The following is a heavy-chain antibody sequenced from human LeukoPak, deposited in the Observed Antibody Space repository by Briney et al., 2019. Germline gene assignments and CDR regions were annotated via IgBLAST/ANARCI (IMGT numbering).Heavy chain of an antibody. CDR3: ATESVYYYGSGSYFPS. CDR1: GGSFSGYY. CDR2: INHSGST. Sequence: SETLSLTCAVSGGSFSGYYWSWIRQPPGKGLEWIGEINHSGSTNYNPSLKSRVTISVDTSKNQFSLKLSSVTAADTAVYYCATESVYYYGSGSYFPSWGQGTLVTVSS. V-gene: IGHV4-34*01. D-gene: IGHD3-10*01. J-gene: IGHJ5*02.